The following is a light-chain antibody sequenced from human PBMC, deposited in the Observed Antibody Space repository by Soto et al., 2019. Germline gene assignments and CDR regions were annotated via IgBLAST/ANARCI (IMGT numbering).Light chain of an antibody. V-gene: IGKV1-39*01. Sequence: QSPSSLSSSVGGRVTITCRASQSISTYLHWYQQKPGKAPNLLIYAASTLQSGVPSRFSGSGSGTDFTLTISSLQPEDFATYFCQHGYSTPLTFGGGTKVDIK. CDR3: QHGYSTPLT. CDR2: AAS. J-gene: IGKJ4*01. CDR1: QSISTY.